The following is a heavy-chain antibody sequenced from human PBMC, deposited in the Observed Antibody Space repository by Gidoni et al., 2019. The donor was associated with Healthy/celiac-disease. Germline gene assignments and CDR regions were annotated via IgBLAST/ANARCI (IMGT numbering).Heavy chain of an antibody. CDR3: AKDSNRNYDY. CDR2: ISGSGGST. D-gene: IGHD7-27*01. V-gene: IGHV3-23*01. CDR1: GFTFSSYA. Sequence: EVQLLESGGGLVQPGGSLRLSCAASGFTFSSYAMSWVRQAPGKGLEWVSAISGSGGSTYYADSVKGRFTISRENSKNTLYLQMNSLRAEDTAIFYCAKDSNRNYDYWGQGTLVTVSS. J-gene: IGHJ4*02.